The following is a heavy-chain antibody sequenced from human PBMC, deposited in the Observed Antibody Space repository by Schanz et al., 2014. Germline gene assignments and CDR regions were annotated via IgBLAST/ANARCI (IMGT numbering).Heavy chain of an antibody. V-gene: IGHV1-18*04. Sequence: QVQLVQSGAEVKKPGASVKVSCTASGFNFNNYDINWVRQAPGQGLEWMGWISVYNHNKEYDQKFQGRVTMTTDTSTSTAYMELRSLRSDDTAVYYCAKAEYDILTDSYSRLDPWGQGTLVTVSS. J-gene: IGHJ5*02. CDR2: ISVYNHNK. D-gene: IGHD3-9*01. CDR1: GFNFNNYD. CDR3: AKAEYDILTDSYSRLDP.